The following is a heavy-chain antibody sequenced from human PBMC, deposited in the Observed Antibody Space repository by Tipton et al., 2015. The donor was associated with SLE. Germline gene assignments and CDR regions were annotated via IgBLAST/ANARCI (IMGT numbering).Heavy chain of an antibody. V-gene: IGHV3-7*01. CDR2: IKQDGSEK. Sequence: SLRLSCAASGFTFNSYWMSWVRQAPGKGLEWVANIKQDGSEKYYVDSVKGRFTISRDNAKNSLYLQMNSLRAEDTAVYYCARDQELGIPYFDYWGQGTLVTVSS. J-gene: IGHJ4*02. D-gene: IGHD7-27*01. CDR3: ARDQELGIPYFDY. CDR1: GFTFNSYW.